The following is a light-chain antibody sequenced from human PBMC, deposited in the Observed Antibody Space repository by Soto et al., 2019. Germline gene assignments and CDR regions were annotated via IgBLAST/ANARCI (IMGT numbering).Light chain of an antibody. CDR2: EAA. CDR1: QSVRNNY. V-gene: IGKV3-20*01. J-gene: IGKJ4*01. Sequence: EILLTQSPGTLSLSPGETATLSCRASQSVRNNYLAWYQQRPAQPPRLLMYEAATRDSGIPDRFSVSVSGTDFTLTIRRLEPEDFALYFGQPYETSPVTFGGGTKVEI. CDR3: QPYETSPVT.